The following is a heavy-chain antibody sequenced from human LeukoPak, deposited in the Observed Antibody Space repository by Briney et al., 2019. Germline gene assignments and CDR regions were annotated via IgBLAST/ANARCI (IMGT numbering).Heavy chain of an antibody. CDR1: GFTFSSYG. Sequence: GRSLRLSCAASGFTFSSYGMHWVRQAPGKGLEWVAVVSFDGRNKYFADSVKGRFNISRDNSKNTLYLQMNSLRAEDTAVYYCAKEKYRGYSYGAGDYWGQGTLVTVSS. J-gene: IGHJ4*02. D-gene: IGHD5-18*01. CDR2: VSFDGRNK. CDR3: AKEKYRGYSYGAGDY. V-gene: IGHV3-30*18.